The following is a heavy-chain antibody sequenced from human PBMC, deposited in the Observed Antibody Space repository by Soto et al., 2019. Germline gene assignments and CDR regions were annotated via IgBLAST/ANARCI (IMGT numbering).Heavy chain of an antibody. Sequence: PGGALRPSFAASGFTFSNYAMNRVRQGPGKGLEWVSGISGSADNTFYADSVKGRFTISRDNSKSTLYLQMNSLRAEDTALYYCAKDSDTKRGPDYWGQGTLVTVSS. CDR2: ISGSADNT. CDR3: AKDSDTKRGPDY. CDR1: GFTFSNYA. V-gene: IGHV3-23*01. J-gene: IGHJ4*02. D-gene: IGHD3-10*01.